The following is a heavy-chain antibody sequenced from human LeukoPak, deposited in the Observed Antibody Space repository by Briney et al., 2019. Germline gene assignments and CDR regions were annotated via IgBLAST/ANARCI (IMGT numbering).Heavy chain of an antibody. Sequence: PSETLSLTCTVSGGSISSYYWSWIRQPPGKGLERIGYIYYSVSTNYNPSLKSRVTVSVDTSKNQFSLKLSSVTAADTAVYYCARVKITIFGDSHYYYMDVWGKGTTVTVSS. V-gene: IGHV4-59*01. CDR3: ARVKITIFGDSHYYYMDV. CDR1: GGSISSYY. CDR2: IYYSVST. D-gene: IGHD3-3*01. J-gene: IGHJ6*03.